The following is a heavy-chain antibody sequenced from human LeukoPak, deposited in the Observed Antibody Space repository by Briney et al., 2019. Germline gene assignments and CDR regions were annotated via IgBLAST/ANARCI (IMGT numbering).Heavy chain of an antibody. CDR3: ARDRLVGATGY. D-gene: IGHD1-26*01. CDR2: IYYSGST. J-gene: IGHJ4*02. CDR1: GGSISSHY. V-gene: IGHV4-59*11. Sequence: SETLSLTCTVSGGSISSHYWSWIRQPPGKGLEWIGYIYYSGSTNYNPSLKSRVTISVDTSKNQLSLKLSSVTAADTAVYYCARDRLVGATGYWGQGTLVTVSS.